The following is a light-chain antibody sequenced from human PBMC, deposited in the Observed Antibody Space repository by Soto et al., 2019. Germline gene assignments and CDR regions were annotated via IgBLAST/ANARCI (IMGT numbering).Light chain of an antibody. V-gene: IGKV1-6*01. CDR3: QQYYSYPWT. Sequence: AVQLTQSPSSLSACVGDRVTLTCRASQGIGNDLGWYQQKSGKAPKLLIYAASNLQSGVPSRFSGSGSGTDFTLTISYLQSEDFATYYCQQYYSYPWTFGQGTKVDIK. CDR2: AAS. J-gene: IGKJ1*01. CDR1: QGIGND.